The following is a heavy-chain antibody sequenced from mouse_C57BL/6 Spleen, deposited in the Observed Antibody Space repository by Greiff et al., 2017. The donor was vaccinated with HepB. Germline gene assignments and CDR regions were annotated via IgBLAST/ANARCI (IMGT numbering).Heavy chain of an antibody. D-gene: IGHD1-1*01. V-gene: IGHV1-69*01. CDR1: SYTFTSYW. CDR2: IDPSDSYT. CDR3: ARNYYYDAMDY. J-gene: IGHJ4*01. Sequence: QVQLQQPGAELVMPGASVKLSCKASSYTFTSYWMHWVKQRPGQGLEWIGEIDPSDSYTNYNQKFKGKSTLTVDKSSSTAYMQLSSLTSEDSAVYDCARNYYYDAMDYWGQGTSVTVSS.